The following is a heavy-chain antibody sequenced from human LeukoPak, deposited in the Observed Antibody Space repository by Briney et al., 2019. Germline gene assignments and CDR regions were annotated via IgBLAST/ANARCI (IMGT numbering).Heavy chain of an antibody. CDR3: ARVWGYYDSSGYLAFDI. D-gene: IGHD3-22*01. CDR1: GITLSNYG. J-gene: IGHJ3*02. V-gene: IGHV3-20*04. CDR2: INWNGGST. Sequence: GGSLRLSCAVSGITLSNYGMSWFRQAPGKGLEWVSGINWNGGSTGYADSVKGRFTISRDNAKNSLYLQMNSLRAEDTALYYCARVWGYYDSSGYLAFDIWGQGTMVTVSS.